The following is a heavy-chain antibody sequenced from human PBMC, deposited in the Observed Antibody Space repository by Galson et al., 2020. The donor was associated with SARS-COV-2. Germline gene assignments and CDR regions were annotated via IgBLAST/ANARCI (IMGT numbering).Heavy chain of an antibody. CDR2: INPSGERT. D-gene: IGHD2-15*01. J-gene: IGHJ3*02. CDR1: GSTFTGHS. CDR3: ARGIVVENAPDTFDI. Sequence: ASVKVSCKASGSTFTGHSMHWVRQAPGQGLEWMGVINPSGERTTISQKFQGRVIMIRDTSTSTVYLSLSSLRSDDTAVYYCARGIVVENAPDTFDIWGQGTMVTVSS. V-gene: IGHV1-46*01.